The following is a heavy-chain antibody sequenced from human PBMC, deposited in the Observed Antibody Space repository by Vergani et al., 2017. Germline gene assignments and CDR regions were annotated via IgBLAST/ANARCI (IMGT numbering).Heavy chain of an antibody. V-gene: IGHV3-30*02. CDR1: GFTFSNFG. J-gene: IGHJ4*02. D-gene: IGHD4-23*01. CDR2: IGKDGINT. Sequence: LQLVASGGGLVQPGGSLRLSCVASGFTFSNFGMHWIRQAPGKGLEWLAYIGKDGINTRYRDAVKGRITVSRDNSKDILYLQMDSLRSEDTALYYCAKYLRNSTDGLPDSWGPGTIVIVSS. CDR3: AKYLRNSTDGLPDS.